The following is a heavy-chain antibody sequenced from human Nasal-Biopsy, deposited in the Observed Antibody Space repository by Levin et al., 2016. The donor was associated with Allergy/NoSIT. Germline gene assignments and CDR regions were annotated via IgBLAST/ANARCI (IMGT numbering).Heavy chain of an antibody. V-gene: IGHV1-69*13. CDR3: ARAGMATTQIDY. CDR2: IIPIFGTA. CDR1: GGTFSSYA. Sequence: SVKVSCKASGGTFSSYAISWVRQAPGQGLEWMGGIIPIFGTANYAQKFQGRVTITADESTSTAYMELSSLRSEDTAVYYCARAGMATTQIDYWGQGILVTVSS. D-gene: IGHD5-24*01. J-gene: IGHJ4*02.